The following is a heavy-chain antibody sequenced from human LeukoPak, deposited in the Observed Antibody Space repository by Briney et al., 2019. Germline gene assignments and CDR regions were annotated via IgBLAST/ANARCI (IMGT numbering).Heavy chain of an antibody. J-gene: IGHJ4*02. D-gene: IGHD4-23*01. V-gene: IGHV3-74*01. CDR1: GFTFSSYW. Sequence: RSGGPLRLSCAASGFTFSSYWMHWVRQAPGKGLVWVSRINSDGSSTSYADSVKGRFTISRDNSKNTLYLQMNSLRAEDTAVYYCAKEMDTVVTRDYFDYWGQGTLVTVSS. CDR2: INSDGSST. CDR3: AKEMDTVVTRDYFDY.